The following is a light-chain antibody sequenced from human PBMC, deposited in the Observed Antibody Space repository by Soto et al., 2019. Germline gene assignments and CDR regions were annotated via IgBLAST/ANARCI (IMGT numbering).Light chain of an antibody. CDR2: DAS. CDR3: QQYYRSSIT. V-gene: IGKV1-5*01. Sequence: DIQMTQSPSTLSASVGDRVTITCRASQSLNNYLAWYQQKPGKAPKLLIYDASTLERGVPSRFSGTGSGTEFTLTMSSLQPDDFATYYCQQYYRSSITFGQGTRLEIK. J-gene: IGKJ5*01. CDR1: QSLNNY.